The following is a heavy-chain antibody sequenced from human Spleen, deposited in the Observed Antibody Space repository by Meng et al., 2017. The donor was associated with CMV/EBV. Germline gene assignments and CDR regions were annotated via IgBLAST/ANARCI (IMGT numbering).Heavy chain of an antibody. J-gene: IGHJ6*01. D-gene: IGHD1-1*01. V-gene: IGHV1-69*06. CDR1: GGTFSSYA. CDR2: IIPIFGTA. CDR3: AEVSNEDYYYGLDV. Sequence: SVKVSCKASGGTFSSYAISWVRQAPGQGLEWMGGIIPIFGTANYAQKFQGRVTITADTSTNTAYMELSSLRSGDTAIYYCAEVSNEDYYYGLDVWGQGTPVTVSS.